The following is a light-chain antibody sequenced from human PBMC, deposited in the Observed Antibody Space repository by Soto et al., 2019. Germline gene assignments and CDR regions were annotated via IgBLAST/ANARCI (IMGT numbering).Light chain of an antibody. Sequence: IAWTQSPGTLPLSPVARSTLSCSASQIVRSTHLAWYQLKPGQAPRLFIYGASSRATGIPDRFSGSGSGTDFTLTISRLEPEDFAVYICQQYGTSPRTCGQGTRLEIK. CDR3: QQYGTSPRT. V-gene: IGKV3-20*01. CDR1: QIVRSTH. J-gene: IGKJ5*01. CDR2: GAS.